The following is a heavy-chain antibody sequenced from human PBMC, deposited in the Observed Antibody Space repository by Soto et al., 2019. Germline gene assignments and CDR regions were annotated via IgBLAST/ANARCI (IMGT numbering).Heavy chain of an antibody. D-gene: IGHD5-12*01. V-gene: IGHV1-69*13. CDR2: IIPIFGTA. CDR1: GGTFSSYA. J-gene: IGHJ4*02. Sequence: SVKVSCKASGGTFSSYAISWVRQAPGQGLEWMGGIIPIFGTANYAQKFQGRVTITADESTSTAYMELSSLRSEDTAVYYCARVAEMATSSFDYWRQGTLVTVPQ. CDR3: ARVAEMATSSFDY.